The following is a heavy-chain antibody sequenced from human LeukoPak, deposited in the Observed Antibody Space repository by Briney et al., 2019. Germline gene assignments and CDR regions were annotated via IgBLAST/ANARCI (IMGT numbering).Heavy chain of an antibody. D-gene: IGHD6-13*01. J-gene: IGHJ4*02. Sequence: GGSLRLSCAASGFTFSSYSMNWVRQAPGKGLEWVSNIKPDGTTKFYVDSVKGRFTISRDNALNSLYLQMNSLRAEDTAIYYCARSIPYGTTWYGRSDYWGQGTLVTVSS. V-gene: IGHV3-7*03. CDR3: ARSIPYGTTWYGRSDY. CDR2: IKPDGTTK. CDR1: GFTFSSYS.